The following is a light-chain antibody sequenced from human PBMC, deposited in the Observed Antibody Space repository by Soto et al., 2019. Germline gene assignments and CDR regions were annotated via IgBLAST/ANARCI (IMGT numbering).Light chain of an antibody. CDR3: LQLNSYPLT. J-gene: IGKJ4*01. V-gene: IGKV1-9*01. Sequence: DIQLTQSPPFLSASVGDRVTNTCRASQGISSYLAWYQQKPGKAPKLLIYAASTLQSGVPSRFSGSGSGTEFTLTISSLQPEDFATYYCLQLNSYPLTFGGGTKVEIK. CDR2: AAS. CDR1: QGISSY.